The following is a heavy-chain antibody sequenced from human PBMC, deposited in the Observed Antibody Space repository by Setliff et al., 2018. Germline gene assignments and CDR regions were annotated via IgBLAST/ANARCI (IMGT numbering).Heavy chain of an antibody. CDR2: ISGGGSRT. Sequence: PGESLRLSCAVSGFTFSNYAMNWVRQAPGKGLEWVSFISGGGSRTYYADSVKGRVTISRDNSKNTLYLQMSSLRAEDTAIYYCARDTSGRDALDIWGQGTMVTVSS. CDR1: GFTFSNYA. D-gene: IGHD3-10*01. J-gene: IGHJ3*02. CDR3: ARDTSGRDALDI. V-gene: IGHV3-23*01.